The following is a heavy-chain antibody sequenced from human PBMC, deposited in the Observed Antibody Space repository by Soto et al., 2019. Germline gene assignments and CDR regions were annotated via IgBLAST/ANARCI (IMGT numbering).Heavy chain of an antibody. CDR3: TRPDYGDSYLE. CDR1: GFTFSGSA. V-gene: IGHV3-73*01. D-gene: IGHD4-17*01. J-gene: IGHJ4*02. Sequence: EVQLVESGGGLVQPGGSLKLSCAAFGFTFSGSAMHWVRQASGKGLAWVGRIRSKANSYATAYAASVKGRFTISRDDSKNTAYLQMNSPKTEDTAVYYCTRPDYGDSYLEWGQGTLVTVAS. CDR2: IRSKANSYAT.